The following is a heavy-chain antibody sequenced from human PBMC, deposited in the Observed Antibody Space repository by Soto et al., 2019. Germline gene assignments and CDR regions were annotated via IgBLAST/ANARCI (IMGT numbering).Heavy chain of an antibody. D-gene: IGHD6-19*01. Sequence: QVQLQESGPGLVKPSGTLSLTCAVSGGSISSSNWWSWVRQPPGKGLEWIGEIYHSGSNNYNPSLKGQVTISVDKSQNQFLLKLSSVTSADTAVYYCAIVAVAGTRVDYWGQGTLVTVSS. J-gene: IGHJ4*02. CDR1: GGSISSSNW. CDR3: AIVAVAGTRVDY. CDR2: IYHSGSN. V-gene: IGHV4-4*02.